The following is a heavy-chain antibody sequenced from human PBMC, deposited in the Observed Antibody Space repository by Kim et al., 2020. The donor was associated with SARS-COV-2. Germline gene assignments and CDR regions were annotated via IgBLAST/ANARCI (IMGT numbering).Heavy chain of an antibody. CDR2: ISSSGSTI. Sequence: GGSLRLSCAASGFTFSSYEMNWVRQAPGKGLEWVSYISSSGSTIYYADSVKGRFTISRDNAKNLLYLQMNSLRAEDTAVYYCARDXXXFGXLXXXYWGQGXXXXVSS. CDR3: ARDXXXFGXLXXXY. D-gene: IGHD3-10*01. V-gene: IGHV3-48*03. CDR1: GFTFSSYE. J-gene: IGHJ4*02.